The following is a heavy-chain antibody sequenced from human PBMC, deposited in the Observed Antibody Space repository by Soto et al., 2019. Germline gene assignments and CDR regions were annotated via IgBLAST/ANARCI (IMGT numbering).Heavy chain of an antibody. CDR2: IKTDGSVT. J-gene: IGHJ4*02. V-gene: IGHV3-74*01. D-gene: IGHD1-26*01. CDR1: GFTFSSYW. Sequence: EVQLVESGGGLVQPGGSLRLSCAASGFTFSSYWMHWVRQAPGKGLMWVSRIKTDGSVTSYADSVKGRFTISRDNAKNTLYLQMNSLRAEDTAVYYCARVGVGAYYFDYWGQGTLVTVSS. CDR3: ARVGVGAYYFDY.